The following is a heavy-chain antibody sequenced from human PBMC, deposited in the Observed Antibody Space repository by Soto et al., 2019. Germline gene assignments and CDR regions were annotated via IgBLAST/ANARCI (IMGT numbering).Heavy chain of an antibody. V-gene: IGHV3-21*01. CDR3: ARTIFGVVIDAFDI. CDR1: GFTFSSYS. J-gene: IGHJ3*02. D-gene: IGHD3-3*01. CDR2: ISSSSSYI. Sequence: GGSLRLSCAASGFTFSSYSMNWVRQAPGKGLEWVSSISSSSSYIYYADSVKGRFTISRDNAKNSLYLQMNSLRAEDTAVYYCARTIFGVVIDAFDIWGQGTMVTVSS.